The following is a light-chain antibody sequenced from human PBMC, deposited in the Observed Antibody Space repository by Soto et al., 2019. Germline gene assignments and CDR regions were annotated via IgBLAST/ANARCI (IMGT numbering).Light chain of an antibody. CDR1: QSVRSN. CDR3: QQRSDWPLT. CDR2: DAS. J-gene: IGKJ4*01. Sequence: EIVLTQSPTTLSLSPGERATLSCRASQSVRSNFAWYQQKPGQAPRLLIYDASTRAAGIPARFSGSGSGTDFTLTISSLEPEDFAVYYCQQRSDWPLTFGGGTKVEIK. V-gene: IGKV3-11*01.